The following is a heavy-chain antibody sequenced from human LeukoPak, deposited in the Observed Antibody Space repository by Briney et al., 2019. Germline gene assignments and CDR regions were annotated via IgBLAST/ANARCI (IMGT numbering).Heavy chain of an antibody. Sequence: GASVKVSCKASLYTFTSYVINWVRQATGQGLEWMGWMNPNSGNTGYAQKFQGRVTMTRNTSISTAYMELSSLRSEDTAVYYCARESDSGSSFDYWGQGTLVTVSS. CDR1: LYTFTSYV. J-gene: IGHJ4*02. D-gene: IGHD3-10*01. V-gene: IGHV1-8*01. CDR3: ARESDSGSSFDY. CDR2: MNPNSGNT.